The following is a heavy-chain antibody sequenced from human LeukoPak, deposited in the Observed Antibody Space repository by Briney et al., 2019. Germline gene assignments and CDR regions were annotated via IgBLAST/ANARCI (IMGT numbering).Heavy chain of an antibody. V-gene: IGHV3-15*01. CDR2: SKTDGGTT. Sequence: GGSLRLSCAASGFTFSNAWMKSKTDGGTTDYATPVKGRFTISRDDSKNTLYLQMNSLKTEDTAVYYCTTWKYYDILTGLNWFDPWGQETLVTVSS. J-gene: IGHJ5*02. CDR3: TTWKYYDILTGLNWFDP. CDR1: GFTFSNAW. D-gene: IGHD3-9*01.